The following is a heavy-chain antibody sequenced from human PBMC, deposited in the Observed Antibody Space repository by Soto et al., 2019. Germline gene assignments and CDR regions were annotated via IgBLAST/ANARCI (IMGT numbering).Heavy chain of an antibody. D-gene: IGHD6-13*01. J-gene: IGHJ4*02. CDR2: IWYDGSNK. Sequence: QVQLVESGGGVVQPGRSLRLSCAASGFTFSNYGLHWVRQAPGKGLEWVAVIWYDGSNKYYADSVKGRFTISRDNSKNTLYLQMSSLRAEDTAVYYCVKDPAGNTLYFDYWGQGTLVTVSS. CDR1: GFTFSNYG. V-gene: IGHV3-33*06. CDR3: VKDPAGNTLYFDY.